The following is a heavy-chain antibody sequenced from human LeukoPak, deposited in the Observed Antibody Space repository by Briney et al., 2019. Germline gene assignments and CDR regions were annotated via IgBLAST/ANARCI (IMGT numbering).Heavy chain of an antibody. CDR1: GGTFSSYT. CDR2: ILPILGIA. J-gene: IGHJ4*02. Sequence: SVKVSCXASGGTFSSYTISWVRQAAGQGLEWMGRILPILGIANYAQKFQGRVTITADKSTSTAYMELSSLRSEDTAVYYCATNYYGSGSYTYYFDYWGQGTLVTVSS. CDR3: ATNYYGSGSYTYYFDY. V-gene: IGHV1-69*02. D-gene: IGHD3-10*01.